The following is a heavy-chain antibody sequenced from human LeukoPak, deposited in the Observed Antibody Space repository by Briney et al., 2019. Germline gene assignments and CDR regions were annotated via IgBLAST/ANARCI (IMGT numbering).Heavy chain of an antibody. CDR3: ANDRIAETGSVY. Sequence: RGSLRLSCAASGFTFSAYAMSWVRQTPGEGLEWVSAISGSGATTYYADSVTGRFTISRDSSKNTLYLQMTGLRAEDTAVYYCANDRIAETGSVYWGQGTLVTGSS. J-gene: IGHJ4*02. V-gene: IGHV3-23*01. CDR2: ISGSGATT. D-gene: IGHD6-13*01. CDR1: GFTFSAYA.